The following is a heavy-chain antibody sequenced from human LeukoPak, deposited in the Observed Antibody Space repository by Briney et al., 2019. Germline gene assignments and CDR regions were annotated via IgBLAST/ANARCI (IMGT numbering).Heavy chain of an antibody. CDR2: INHSGST. CDR3: AIAGGSGWLGYYFDY. Sequence: SETLSLTCAVYGGFFSGYYWSWIRQPPGKGLGWIGEINHSGSTNYHPPLQSRVTISVDTPKNQFSLQLSSVTAADTAVYYCAIAGGSGWLGYYFDYWGQGTLVTVSS. CDR1: GGFFSGYY. D-gene: IGHD6-19*01. V-gene: IGHV4-34*01. J-gene: IGHJ4*02.